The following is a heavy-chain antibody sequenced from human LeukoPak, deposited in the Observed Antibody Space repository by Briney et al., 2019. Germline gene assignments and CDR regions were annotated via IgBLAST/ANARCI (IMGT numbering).Heavy chain of an antibody. CDR2: INHSGST. V-gene: IGHV4-34*01. D-gene: IGHD2/OR15-2a*01. J-gene: IGHJ4*02. Sequence: SETLSLTCAVYGGSFSGYYWSWIRQPPGKGLEWIGEINHSGSTNYNPSLKSRVTISVGTSKNQFSLKLSSVTAADTAVYYCARLSVRSVYYFDYWGQGTLVTVSS. CDR1: GGSFSGYY. CDR3: ARLSVRSVYYFDY.